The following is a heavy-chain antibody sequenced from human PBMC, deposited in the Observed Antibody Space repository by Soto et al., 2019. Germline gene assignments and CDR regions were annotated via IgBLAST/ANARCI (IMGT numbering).Heavy chain of an antibody. Sequence: SGHTLVNPTETLTLTCTVSGFSLTEADVGVSWVRQPPGKSLEWLAHILSNDEEVYSSSLTSRLTISKDPSKSQVVLTMSKMEPVVTAIYYCSWIRDYCSGGDYYFCFYVMVVGAQGT. CDR1: GFSLTEADVG. V-gene: IGHV2-26*04. CDR2: ILSNDEE. J-gene: IGHJ6*02. D-gene: IGHD2-15*01. CDR3: SWIRDYCSGGDYYFCFYVMVV.